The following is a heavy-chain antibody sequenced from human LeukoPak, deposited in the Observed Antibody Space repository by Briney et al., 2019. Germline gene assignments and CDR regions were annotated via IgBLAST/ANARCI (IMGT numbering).Heavy chain of an antibody. CDR2: ISWNSGSI. Sequence: GGSLRLSCAASGFTFDDYVMHWVRQAPGKGLEWVSGISWNSGSIGYADSVKGRFTIYRDNAKNSLYLRMNSLRAEDMALYYCAKGSPYDSSGSLDYWGQGTLVTVSS. CDR1: GFTFDDYV. CDR3: AKGSPYDSSGSLDY. V-gene: IGHV3-9*03. J-gene: IGHJ4*02. D-gene: IGHD3-22*01.